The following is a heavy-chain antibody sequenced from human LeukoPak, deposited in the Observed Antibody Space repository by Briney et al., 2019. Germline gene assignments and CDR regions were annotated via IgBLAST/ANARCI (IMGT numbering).Heavy chain of an antibody. V-gene: IGHV3-7*05. CDR3: ARHIAAAAYFDY. CDR2: ITHDGREK. CDR1: GFTLSSYW. Sequence: GGSLRLSCAASGFTLSSYWMSWVRQAPGKGLERVANITHDGREKYYVDSVKGRFTISRDNAKNSLYLQMNSLRAEDTAVYYCARHIAAAAYFDYWGQGTLVTVSS. J-gene: IGHJ4*02. D-gene: IGHD6-13*01.